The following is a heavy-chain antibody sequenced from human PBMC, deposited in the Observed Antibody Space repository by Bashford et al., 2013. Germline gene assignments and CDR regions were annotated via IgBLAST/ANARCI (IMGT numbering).Heavy chain of an antibody. CDR3: ARVYCTGGGSSCYP. V-gene: IGHV1-46*01. D-gene: IGHD2-8*02. CDR1: GYRFTRNY. CDR2: INPSGGTT. Sequence: ASVKVSCKASGYRFTRNYMNWVRQAPGQGLEWMGIINPSGGTTTHAQKFQGRVTMTRDTSISTAYMELSRLRSDDTAVYYCARVYCTGGGSSCYPWGQGTMVTVSS. J-gene: IGHJ3*01.